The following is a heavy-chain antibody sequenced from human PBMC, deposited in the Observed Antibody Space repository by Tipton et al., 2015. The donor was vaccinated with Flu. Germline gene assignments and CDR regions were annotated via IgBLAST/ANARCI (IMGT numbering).Heavy chain of an antibody. D-gene: IGHD3-22*01. J-gene: IGHJ3*02. V-gene: IGHV4-30-2*01. CDR1: GGSISSGGYS. CDR2: IFHSGST. CDR3: ARVIWDMIVVAPDAFDI. Sequence: TLSLTCAVSGGSISSGGYSWSWIRQPPGKGLEWIGYIFHSGSTYYNPSLKSRVTISVDRSKNQFSLKLSSVTAADTAVYYCARVIWDMIVVAPDAFDIWGQGTIVTVSS.